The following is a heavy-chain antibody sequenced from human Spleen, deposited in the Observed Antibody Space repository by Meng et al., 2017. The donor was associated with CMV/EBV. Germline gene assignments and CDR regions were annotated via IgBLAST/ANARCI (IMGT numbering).Heavy chain of an antibody. CDR3: ARDTENDFNAFEI. CDR2: IYYSGSA. CDR1: GDSVSSGSHY. V-gene: IGHV4-61*01. J-gene: IGHJ3*02. Sequence: SETLSLTCTVSGDSVSSGSHYWSWIRQPPGKGLEWIGYIYYSGSAKYKPALKSRVTISVDTSRNQFSLNLSSVTSADSAVYYCARDTENDFNAFEIWGRGTMVTVSS. D-gene: IGHD3-3*01.